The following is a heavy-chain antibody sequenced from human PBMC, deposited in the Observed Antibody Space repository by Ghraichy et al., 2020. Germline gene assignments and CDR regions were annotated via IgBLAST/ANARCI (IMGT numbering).Heavy chain of an antibody. D-gene: IGHD1-26*01. Sequence: GGSLRLSCAASGFTFSNYGMNWVRQAPGKGLEWVAGIMYTGRGKFYADSVRGRFTISRDTSRSTVFLQMDSRRAEDTAVYYCARDLAWARFDPLGQGTLVTVSS. CDR1: GFTFSNYG. CDR3: ARDLAWARFDP. CDR2: IMYTGRGK. V-gene: IGHV3-23*01. J-gene: IGHJ5*02.